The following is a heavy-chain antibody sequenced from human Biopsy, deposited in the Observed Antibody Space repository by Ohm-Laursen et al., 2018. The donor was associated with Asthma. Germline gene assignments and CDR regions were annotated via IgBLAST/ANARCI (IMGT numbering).Heavy chain of an antibody. Sequence: RSLRLSCAASGFSFSNYGMHWVRQAPGKGLEWVAVISNDGKSEYYGDSVKGRFTISRDKSKSTLYLQLSSLRAEDTAVYFCAREPIKATYFYGMDVWGQGTTVTVSS. CDR1: GFSFSNYG. CDR3: AREPIKATYFYGMDV. J-gene: IGHJ6*02. V-gene: IGHV3-30*03. CDR2: ISNDGKSE. D-gene: IGHD3-9*01.